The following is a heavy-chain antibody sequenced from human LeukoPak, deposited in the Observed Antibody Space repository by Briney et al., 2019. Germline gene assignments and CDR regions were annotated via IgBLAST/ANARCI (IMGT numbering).Heavy chain of an antibody. Sequence: SETLSLTCTVSVGSMSSYYWRWIRQPRRKGQEWIGYIYYSGSTNYNPSLKSRVTISVDTSKNQFSLKLSSVTAADTAVYYCAGGTYYDFWSGPYYYGMDVWGQGTTVTVSS. CDR2: IYYSGST. CDR3: AGGTYYDFWSGPYYYGMDV. J-gene: IGHJ6*02. D-gene: IGHD3-3*01. V-gene: IGHV4-59*01. CDR1: VGSMSSYY.